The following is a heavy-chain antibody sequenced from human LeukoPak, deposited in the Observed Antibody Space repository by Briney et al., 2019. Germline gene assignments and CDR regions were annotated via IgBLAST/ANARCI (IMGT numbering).Heavy chain of an antibody. J-gene: IGHJ6*04. CDR3: VKGRGYYYYYGMDV. V-gene: IGHV3-64D*06. CDR1: GFTFSPYA. CDR2: MNSNGGTP. Sequence: PGGSMRLSCSASGFTFSPYAMNWVRQAPGKGLEYVPAMNSNGGTPYYADSVQGRFTISRDDSKNTLYLQMSSLRAEDTAVYYCVKGRGYYYYYGMDVWGRGTMVIVSS.